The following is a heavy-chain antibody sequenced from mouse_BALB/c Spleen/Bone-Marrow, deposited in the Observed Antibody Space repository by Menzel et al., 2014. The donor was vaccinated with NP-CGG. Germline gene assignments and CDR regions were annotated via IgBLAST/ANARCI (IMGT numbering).Heavy chain of an antibody. J-gene: IGHJ2*01. CDR1: GYTFTSYW. V-gene: IGHV1-7*01. CDR3: TRGIAAVVAADFDH. CDR2: INPSTGYT. Sequence: QVQLKESGAELAKPGASVKMSCKASGYTFTSYWMHWVKQRPGQGLEWIGYINPSTGYTNYNQRFKDKATLTADKSSSTAYMQLRSLTSEDSAIYYCTRGIAAVVAADFDHWGQGTTLTVSS. D-gene: IGHD1-1*01.